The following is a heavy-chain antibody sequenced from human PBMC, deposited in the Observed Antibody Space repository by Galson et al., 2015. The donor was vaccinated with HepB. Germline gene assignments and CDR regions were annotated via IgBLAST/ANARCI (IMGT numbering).Heavy chain of an antibody. CDR2: ISYDGSNK. D-gene: IGHD5-12*01. CDR3: ARDGGYSGPIYYYYGMDV. Sequence: SLRLSCAASGFTFSSYAMHWVRQAPGKGLEWVAVISYDGSNKYYADSVKGRFTISRDNSKNTLYLQMNSLRAEDTAVYYCARDGGYSGPIYYYYGMDVWGQGTTVTVSS. V-gene: IGHV3-30*04. J-gene: IGHJ6*02. CDR1: GFTFSSYA.